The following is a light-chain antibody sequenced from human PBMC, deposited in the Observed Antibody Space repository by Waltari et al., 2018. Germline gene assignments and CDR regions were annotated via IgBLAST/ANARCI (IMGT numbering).Light chain of an antibody. J-gene: IGKJ4*01. CDR2: AAS. V-gene: IGKV1-39*01. CDR1: QSISSY. Sequence: DIQMTQSPSSLSASVGDRVTITCRASQSISSYLNWYQQKPGKAPKLLIYAASCLQSGVPSRFGGRGSGTDFPLTISSLKPKDLATNYGKRGNSTLSPTSGGGTKVEIK. CDR3: KRGNSTLSPT.